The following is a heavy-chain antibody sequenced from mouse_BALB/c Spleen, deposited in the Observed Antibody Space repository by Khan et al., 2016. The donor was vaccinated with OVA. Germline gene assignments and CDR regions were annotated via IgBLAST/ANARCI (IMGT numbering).Heavy chain of an antibody. V-gene: IGHV1S137*01. J-gene: IGHJ3*01. CDR2: ISTYYGDA. CDR1: GYTFTDFT. CDR3: GRGGGGDRLLY. D-gene: IGHD3-2*01. Sequence: QVQLKQSGAELVRPGVSVKISCKGSGYTFTDFTMHWVKQSHAMSLEWIGVISTYYGDADYSQKFMGKATMTVDKSSNTAYMDLARLTSEDSAILYGGRGGGGDRLLYWGQGTLVTVSA.